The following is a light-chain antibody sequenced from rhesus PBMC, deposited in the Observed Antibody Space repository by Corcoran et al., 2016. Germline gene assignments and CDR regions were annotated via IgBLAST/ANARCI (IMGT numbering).Light chain of an antibody. CDR2: AAS. V-gene: IGKV1-28*03. Sequence: DIQMTQSPSSLSASVGDTVTITCRASQGVSSCLNWFQQQPGKAPKLLIYAASSLESGVHTRCSGSGSGTDFTLTIRSLQPEDFAVYYCLQHNTYPWTFGQGTKVEI. CDR1: QGVSSC. J-gene: IGKJ1*01. CDR3: LQHNTYPWT.